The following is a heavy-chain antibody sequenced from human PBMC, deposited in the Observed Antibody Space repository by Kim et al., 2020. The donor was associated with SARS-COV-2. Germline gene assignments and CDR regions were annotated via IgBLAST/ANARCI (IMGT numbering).Heavy chain of an antibody. CDR1: GGSFSDCS. CDR2: INHSGTTTT. V-gene: IGHV4-34*01. Sequence: SETLSLTCAVYGGSFSDCSWTWIRQPPGKGLEWIGEINHSGTTTTNYNPSLKSRVTISIDTANKQFSLNLRSVTAADTAVYYCARNVGGAPDYWGQGTLVTVSS. D-gene: IGHD1-26*01. J-gene: IGHJ4*02. CDR3: ARNVGGAPDY.